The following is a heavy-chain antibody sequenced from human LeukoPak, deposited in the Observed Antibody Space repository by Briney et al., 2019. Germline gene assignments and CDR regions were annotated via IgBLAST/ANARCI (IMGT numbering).Heavy chain of an antibody. Sequence: GGSLRLSCAACGFTFSSYIMNWVRQAPGKGLEWVSSISSSSSYIYYADSVKGRFTISRDNAKNSLYLQMNSLRAEDTAVYYCARFTAVAGFDYWGQGTLVTVSS. CDR3: ARFTAVAGFDY. CDR2: ISSSSSYI. V-gene: IGHV3-21*01. J-gene: IGHJ4*02. D-gene: IGHD6-19*01. CDR1: GFTFSSYI.